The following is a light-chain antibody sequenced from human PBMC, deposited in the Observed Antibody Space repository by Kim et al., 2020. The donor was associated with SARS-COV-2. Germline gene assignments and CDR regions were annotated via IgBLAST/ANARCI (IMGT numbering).Light chain of an antibody. CDR1: SSELGGYNY. V-gene: IGLV2-14*03. CDR2: DVS. Sequence: QSALTQPASVSGSPGQSITISCTGTSSELGGYNYVSWYQQHPGKAPKLMIYDVSIRPSGVSNRFSGSKSGNTASLTISGLQAEDEADYFCSSYRSSNSWVFGGGTQLTVL. CDR3: SSYRSSNSWV. J-gene: IGLJ3*02.